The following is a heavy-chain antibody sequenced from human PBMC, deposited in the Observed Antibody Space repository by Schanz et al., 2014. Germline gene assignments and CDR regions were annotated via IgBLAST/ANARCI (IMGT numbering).Heavy chain of an antibody. CDR2: VRKKEFSDDTE. V-gene: IGHV3-72*01. CDR3: VREGSTTPVAGLRSFDWLGRFDY. D-gene: IGHD3-9*01. CDR1: GFSFSDHA. J-gene: IGHJ4*02. Sequence: EVQLVESGGGLVQPGGSLRLSCAASGFSFSDHAMDWVRQAVGKGLEWVGRVRKKEFSDDTEEYAASVRGRFTISRDDSKNVVNLQMNGLKTEDTAMYYCVREGSTTPVAGLRSFDWLGRFDYWGQGALVTVSS.